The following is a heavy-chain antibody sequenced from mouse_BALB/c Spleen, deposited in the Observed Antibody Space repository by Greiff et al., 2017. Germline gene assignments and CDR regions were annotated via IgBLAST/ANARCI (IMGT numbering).Heavy chain of an antibody. CDR1: GYAFSSSW. CDR2: IYPGDGDT. D-gene: IGHD1-2*01. J-gene: IGHJ4*01. Sequence: QVQLQQSGPELVKPGASVKISCKASGYAFSSSWMNWVKQRPGQGLEWIGRIYPGDGDTNYNGKFKGKATLTADKSSSTAYMQLSSLTSVDSAVYFCARALLRLDAMDYWGQGTSVTVSS. CDR3: ARALLRLDAMDY. V-gene: IGHV1-82*01.